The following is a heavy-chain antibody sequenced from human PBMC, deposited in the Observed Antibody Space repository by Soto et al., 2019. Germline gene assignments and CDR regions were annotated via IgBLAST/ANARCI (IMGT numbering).Heavy chain of an antibody. Sequence: EVQLVESGGGLVQPGGSLRLSCAASGFMFSAYWMSWVRQHPGKGLEWVATLSGGATDKFYVDSVKGRFTISRDDSRNSLYLHMNSLRDEDTAIYYCVRGDWHRFDSWGQGTLVTVSS. V-gene: IGHV3-7*01. CDR2: LSGGATDK. CDR3: VRGDWHRFDS. D-gene: IGHD2-21*01. J-gene: IGHJ4*02. CDR1: GFMFSAYW.